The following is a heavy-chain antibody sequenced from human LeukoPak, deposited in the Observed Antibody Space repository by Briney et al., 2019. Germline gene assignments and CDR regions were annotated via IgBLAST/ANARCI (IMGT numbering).Heavy chain of an antibody. CDR1: GGSFSGYY. J-gene: IGHJ4*02. Sequence: PSETLSLTCAVYGGSFSGYYWSWIRQPPGKGLEWIGEINHSGSTNYNPSLKSRVTISVDTSKNQFSLKLSSVTAADTAVYYCARGWAVLWLGENGMKNYFDYWGQGTLVTVSS. CDR2: INHSGST. D-gene: IGHD3-10*01. V-gene: IGHV4-34*01. CDR3: ARGWAVLWLGENGMKNYFDY.